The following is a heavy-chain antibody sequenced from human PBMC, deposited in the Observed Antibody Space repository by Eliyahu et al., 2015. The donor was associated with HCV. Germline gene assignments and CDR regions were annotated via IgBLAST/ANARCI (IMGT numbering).Heavy chain of an antibody. V-gene: IGHV3-30-3*01. CDR2: ISYDGNNK. CDR1: GXXFSSXV. J-gene: IGHJ4*02. Sequence: QVLLVESGGGVVQPGRSLRLXXXASGXXFSSXVMHWVRQTPGQGLEWVALISYDGNNKFYADSVKGRFTISRDNSKNTLFLQMNSLRAEDTAVYYCARGPYFFDYWGQGNMVTVSS. CDR3: ARGPYFFDY.